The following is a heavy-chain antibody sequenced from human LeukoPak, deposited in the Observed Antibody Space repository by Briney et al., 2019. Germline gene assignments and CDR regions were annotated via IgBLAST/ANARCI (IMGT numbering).Heavy chain of an antibody. CDR3: ARFGYTSSLDY. CDR1: GVSISNGNW. J-gene: IGHJ4*02. CDR2: IYHSGST. V-gene: IGHV4-4*02. Sequence: SETLSLTCAVSGVSISNGNWWTWVRPSPGKGLEWLGEIYHSGSTNYNPSLKSRVTISVDKSKNQFSLKLTSVTAADTAVYYCARFGYTSSLDYWGQGTLVTVSS. D-gene: IGHD6-13*01.